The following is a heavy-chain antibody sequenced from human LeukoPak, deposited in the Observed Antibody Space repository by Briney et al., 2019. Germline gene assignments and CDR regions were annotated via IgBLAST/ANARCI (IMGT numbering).Heavy chain of an antibody. Sequence: SETLSLTCTVSGGSISAYYWTWIRQPPGKGLEWIGDIYITGSTNYNPYLKRRVTISVDTSKNQFSLRLSSVTAADTAVYYCARVRIGETSYDASDVWGRGTMVTVSS. CDR3: ARVRIGETSYDASDV. V-gene: IGHV4-59*13. J-gene: IGHJ3*01. D-gene: IGHD1-26*01. CDR2: IYITGST. CDR1: GGSISAYY.